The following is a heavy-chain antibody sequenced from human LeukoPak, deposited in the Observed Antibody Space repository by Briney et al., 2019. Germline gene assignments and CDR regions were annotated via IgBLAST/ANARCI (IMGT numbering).Heavy chain of an antibody. CDR1: GFAFNTYA. CDR2: ILHDGRHN. Sequence: RGSLRLSCAAAGFAFNTYAMHWVRQAQGQGLEWVALILHDGRHNFYSNSVRGQCTISRDNPKSTVSLQMNKLRPGDTAVYYCAREIFGSGSYPELWGQGTL. D-gene: IGHD3-10*01. V-gene: IGHV3-33*01. J-gene: IGHJ4*02. CDR3: AREIFGSGSYPEL.